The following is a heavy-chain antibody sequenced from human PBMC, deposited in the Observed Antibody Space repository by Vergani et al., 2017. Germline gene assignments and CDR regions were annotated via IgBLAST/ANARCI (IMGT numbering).Heavy chain of an antibody. CDR3: ASGQWLPTLSFDY. D-gene: IGHD6-19*01. CDR2: VNTNSGGT. CDR1: GYTFTGNY. Sequence: QVQLVQSGAEVKNPGASVEASCKASGYTFTGNYMHWVRQAPGQGLGWMGWVNTNSGGTNYAQKFQGRVTMTRDTSISTAYMELSRLRSDNTAVYYGASGQWLPTLSFDYWGQGTLVTVSS. V-gene: IGHV1-2*02. J-gene: IGHJ4*02.